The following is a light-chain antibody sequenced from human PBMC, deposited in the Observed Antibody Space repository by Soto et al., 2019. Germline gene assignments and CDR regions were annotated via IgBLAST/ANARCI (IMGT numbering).Light chain of an antibody. CDR1: QSVLYSSNNKNY. V-gene: IGKV4-1*01. CDR2: WAS. J-gene: IGKJ1*01. CDR3: QQYYSTPPT. Sequence: DIVMTQSPDSLAVSLGERATINCKSNQSVLYSSNNKNYLAWYQQKPGQPPKLLIYWASTRESGVPDRFSGSGSGTGFTLTISSLQAEDVAVYYCQQYYSTPPTFGQGTKVEIK.